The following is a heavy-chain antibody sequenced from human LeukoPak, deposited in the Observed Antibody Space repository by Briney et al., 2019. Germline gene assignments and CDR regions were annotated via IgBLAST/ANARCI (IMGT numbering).Heavy chain of an antibody. CDR2: IKQDGSEK. CDR1: GFSVSDYW. CDR3: VRDGGTDWYDP. D-gene: IGHD3-16*01. V-gene: IGHV3-7*01. Sequence: PGGSLRLSCAASGFSVSDYWMTWVRQAPGKGLEWVANIKQDGSEKTYVDSVKGRFTISRDNAKNSLYLQINSLRVEDTAMYYCVRDGGTDWYDPWGQGTLVTVFS. J-gene: IGHJ5*02.